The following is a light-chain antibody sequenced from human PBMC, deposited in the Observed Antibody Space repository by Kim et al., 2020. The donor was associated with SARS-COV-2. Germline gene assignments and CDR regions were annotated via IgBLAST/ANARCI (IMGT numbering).Light chain of an antibody. CDR1: RRRVVVYNH. J-gene: IGLJ3*02. CDR3: SSYTSSSTRWV. V-gene: IGLV2-14*04. Sequence: QYITLSDAGARRRVVVYNHVTWNQKNRGKAPNLMRYDVSKRPSGVSNRFSGSKAGNTASLTISGLQAEDEADYYCSSYTSSSTRWVFGGGTQLTVL. CDR2: DVS.